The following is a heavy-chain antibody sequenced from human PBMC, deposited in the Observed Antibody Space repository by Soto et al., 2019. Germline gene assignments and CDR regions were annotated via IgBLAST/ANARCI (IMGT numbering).Heavy chain of an antibody. CDR3: ARLEWAAAAYFDY. CDR1: GGSISSYY. V-gene: IGHV4-59*08. D-gene: IGHD6-13*01. CDR2: IYYSGST. Sequence: SETLSLTCTVSGGSISSYYWSWIRQPPGKGLEWIGYIYYSGSTNYNPSLKSRVTISVDTSKNQFSLKLSSVTAADTAVYYCARLEWAAAAYFDYWGQGTLVTVSS. J-gene: IGHJ4*02.